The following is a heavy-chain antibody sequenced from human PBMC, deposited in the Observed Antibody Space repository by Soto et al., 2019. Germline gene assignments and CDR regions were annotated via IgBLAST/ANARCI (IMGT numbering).Heavy chain of an antibody. CDR1: GFTFSSYA. Sequence: EVQLLESGGGLVQPGGSLRLSCAASGFTFSSYAMSWVRQAPGKGLEWVSAISGSGGSTYYADSVKGRFTISRDNSKNTLYRQMNSLRAEDTAVYYCAKSQLLPRNAFDIWGQGTMVTVSS. D-gene: IGHD2-2*01. J-gene: IGHJ3*02. V-gene: IGHV3-23*01. CDR3: AKSQLLPRNAFDI. CDR2: ISGSGGST.